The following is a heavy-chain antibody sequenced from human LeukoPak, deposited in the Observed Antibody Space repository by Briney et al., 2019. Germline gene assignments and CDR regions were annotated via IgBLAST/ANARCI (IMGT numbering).Heavy chain of an antibody. Sequence: GSSVKVSCKASGGTFSSYAINWVRQAPGQGLEWMGGIIPVFGTSNYAQKFQGRVTITADESTRTAYMELSSLRSEDTAVYYCARVDVRGSGSYDYWGQGTLVTVSS. CDR3: ARVDVRGSGSYDY. D-gene: IGHD1-26*01. J-gene: IGHJ4*02. CDR2: IIPVFGTS. V-gene: IGHV1-69*01. CDR1: GGTFSSYA.